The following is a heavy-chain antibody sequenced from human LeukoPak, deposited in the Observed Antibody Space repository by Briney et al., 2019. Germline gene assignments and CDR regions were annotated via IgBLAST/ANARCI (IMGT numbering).Heavy chain of an antibody. V-gene: IGHV3-7*03. CDR2: INEGGNEK. D-gene: IGHD6-13*01. J-gene: IGHJ4*02. CDR1: GFTFRNYW. Sequence: PGGSPRLSCAASGFTFRNYWMSWVRQVPGKGLEWVVNINEGGNEKNYVDSVKGRFTASRDNAQNSLYLQMNSLRVEDTAVYYCARHPNSNWDYWGQGNLVPVSS. CDR3: ARHPNSNWDY.